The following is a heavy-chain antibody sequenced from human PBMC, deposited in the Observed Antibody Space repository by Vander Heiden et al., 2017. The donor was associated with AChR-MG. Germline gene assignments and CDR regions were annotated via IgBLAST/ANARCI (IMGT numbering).Heavy chain of an antibody. D-gene: IGHD5-12*01. J-gene: IGHJ5*02. V-gene: IGHV3-23*01. CDR1: GFTFSSYA. CDR3: ASRGGVEWLRFDSFDP. Sequence: EVQLLESGGGLVQPGGSLRLSCAASGFTFSSYAMGWVRQAPGKGLEWVSAISGSGGSTYYADSVKGRFTISRDNSKNTLYLQMNSLRAEDTAVYYCASRGGVEWLRFDSFDPWGQGTLVTVSS. CDR2: ISGSGGST.